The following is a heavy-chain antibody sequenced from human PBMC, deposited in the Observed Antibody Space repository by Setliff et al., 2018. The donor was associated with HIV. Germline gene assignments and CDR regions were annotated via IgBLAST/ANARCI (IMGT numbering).Heavy chain of an antibody. V-gene: IGHV3-7*01. CDR3: ARRGSNLPSGFDI. Sequence: PGGSLRLSCAASGFTFSSYWMSWVRRAPGKGLEWVANINQDGSEKYYVDSVKGRFTISRDNAKNSLYLQMNSLRAEDTAVYYFARRGSNLPSGFDIWGQGTMVTVSS. D-gene: IGHD3-3*01. CDR2: INQDGSEK. J-gene: IGHJ3*02. CDR1: GFTFSSYW.